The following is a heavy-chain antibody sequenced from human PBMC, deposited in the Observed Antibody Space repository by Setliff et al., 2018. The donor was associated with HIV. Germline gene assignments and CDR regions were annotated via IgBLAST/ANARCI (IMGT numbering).Heavy chain of an antibody. CDR3: ARYNWNPLGYRFDY. J-gene: IGHJ4*02. CDR1: GFTFSGYN. Sequence: GGSLRLSCAASGFTFSGYNLNWVRQAPGKGLEWVSSISGSSGYIYYADSVKGRFTISRDNVKNSLYLQMNSLRAEDTAVYYCARYNWNPLGYRFDYWGQGTLVTVSS. D-gene: IGHD1-20*01. CDR2: ISGSSGYI. V-gene: IGHV3-21*04.